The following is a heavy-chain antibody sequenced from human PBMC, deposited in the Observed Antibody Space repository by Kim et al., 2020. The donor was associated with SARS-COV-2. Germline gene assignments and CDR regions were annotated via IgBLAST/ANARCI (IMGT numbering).Heavy chain of an antibody. CDR2: IYHSGST. CDR1: GGSISSSNW. J-gene: IGHJ4*02. D-gene: IGHD3-22*01. CDR3: ASSPLFYYDSSGYYNY. V-gene: IGHV4-4*02. Sequence: SETLSLTCAVSGGSISSSNWWSWVRQPPGKGLEWIGEIYHSGSTNYNPSLKSRVTISVDKSKNQFSLKLSSVTAADTAVYYCASSPLFYYDSSGYYNYWGQGTLVTVSS.